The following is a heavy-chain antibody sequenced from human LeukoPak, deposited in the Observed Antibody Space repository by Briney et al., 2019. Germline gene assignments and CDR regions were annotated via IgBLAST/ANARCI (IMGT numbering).Heavy chain of an antibody. CDR3: ARLGSASGWYYFDY. CDR2: INHSGST. J-gene: IGHJ4*02. CDR1: GGSFSGYY. D-gene: IGHD6-19*01. Sequence: PSETLSLTCAVYGGSFSGYYWSWTRQPPGKGLEWIGEINHSGSTNYNPSLKSRVTISVDTSKNQFSLKLSSVTAADTAVYYCARLGSASGWYYFDYWGQGTLVTVPS. V-gene: IGHV4-34*01.